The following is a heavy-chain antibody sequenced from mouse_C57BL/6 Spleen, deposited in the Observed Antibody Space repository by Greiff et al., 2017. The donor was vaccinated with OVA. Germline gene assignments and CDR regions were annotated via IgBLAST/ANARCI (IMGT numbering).Heavy chain of an antibody. Sequence: VQLQQPGAELVKPGASVKLSCKASGYTFTSYWMHWVKQRPGQGLEWIGMIHPNSGSTNYNEKFKSKATLTVDKSSSTAYMQLSSLTSEDSAVYYCARSTTVVEGYWYFDVWGTGTTVTVSS. D-gene: IGHD1-1*01. CDR2: IHPNSGST. V-gene: IGHV1-64*01. J-gene: IGHJ1*03. CDR1: GYTFTSYW. CDR3: ARSTTVVEGYWYFDV.